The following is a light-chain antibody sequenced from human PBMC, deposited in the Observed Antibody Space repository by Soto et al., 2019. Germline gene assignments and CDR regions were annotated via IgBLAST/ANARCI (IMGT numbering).Light chain of an antibody. CDR3: QQRSNWIT. V-gene: IGKV3-11*01. J-gene: IGKJ5*01. Sequence: EIVLTQSPATLSLSPGERATLSSRASQSVSSYLAWYQQKPGQAPRLLIYDASSRATGIPARFSGSGSGTDFTLTISSLEPEDFAVYYCQQRSNWITFGQGTRLEIK. CDR1: QSVSSY. CDR2: DAS.